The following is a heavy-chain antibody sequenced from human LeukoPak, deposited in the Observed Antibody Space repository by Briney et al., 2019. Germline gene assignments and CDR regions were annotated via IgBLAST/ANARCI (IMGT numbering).Heavy chain of an antibody. J-gene: IGHJ3*02. D-gene: IGHD2-8*02. CDR1: GFTFDDYA. Sequence: GRSLRLSCAASGFTFDDYAMHWVRQAPGKGLEWVSGISWNSGSIGYADSVKGRSTTSRDNAKNSLYLQMNSLRAEDMALYYCARETSTGQYHSQDAFGIWGQGTMVTVSS. CDR2: ISWNSGSI. CDR3: ARETSTGQYHSQDAFGI. V-gene: IGHV3-9*03.